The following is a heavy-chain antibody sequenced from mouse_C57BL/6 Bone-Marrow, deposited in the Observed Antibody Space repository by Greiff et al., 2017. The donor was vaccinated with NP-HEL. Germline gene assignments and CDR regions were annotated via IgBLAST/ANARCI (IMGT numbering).Heavy chain of an antibody. Sequence: DVMLVESGGDLVKPGGSLKLSCAASGFTFSSYGMSWVRQTPDKRLEWVATISSGGSYTYYPDSVKGRFTISRDNAKNTLYLQMSSLKSEDTAMYYCARHSNFDYWGQGTTLTVSS. V-gene: IGHV5-6*02. CDR2: ISSGGSYT. CDR1: GFTFSSYG. CDR3: ARHSNFDY. J-gene: IGHJ2*01.